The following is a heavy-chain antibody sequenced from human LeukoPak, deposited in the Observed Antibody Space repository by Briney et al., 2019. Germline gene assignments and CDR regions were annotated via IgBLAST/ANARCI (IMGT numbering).Heavy chain of an antibody. CDR2: ISCGGDTT. Sequence: GGSLRLSYAATGFTFSNFGMSWVRQAPGRGLEWVSGISCGGDTTYYAESVKGRFTISRDNSKNTLSLQMNSLSAEDTAVYYCAKTNGYYDYWGQGTLVAVSS. V-gene: IGHV3-23*01. CDR1: GFTFSNFG. J-gene: IGHJ4*02. CDR3: AKTNGYYDY. D-gene: IGHD3-22*01.